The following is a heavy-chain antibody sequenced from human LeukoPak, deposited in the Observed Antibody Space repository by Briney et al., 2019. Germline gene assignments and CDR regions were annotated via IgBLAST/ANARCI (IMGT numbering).Heavy chain of an antibody. CDR3: ARGMEMATTDYYYYYGMDV. Sequence: GGSLRPSCAASGFTFSSYAMHWVRQAPGKGLEYVSAISSNGGSTYYANSVKGRFTISRDNSKNTLYLQMGSLRAEDMAVYYCARGMEMATTDYYYYYGMDVWGQGTTVTVSS. CDR2: ISSNGGST. V-gene: IGHV3-64*01. CDR1: GFTFSSYA. D-gene: IGHD5-24*01. J-gene: IGHJ6*02.